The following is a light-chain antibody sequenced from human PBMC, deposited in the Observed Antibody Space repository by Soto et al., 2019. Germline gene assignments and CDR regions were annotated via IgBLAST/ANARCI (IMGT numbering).Light chain of an antibody. Sequence: EIVMTQSPATLSVSPGERATLSCRASQSVRSNLAWYQQKPGQAPRLLIYGASTRATGIPARFSGSGSGTEFTLTISTLQSEDFAVYYCQQYETWPPRWTFGQGTKVEIK. CDR3: QQYETWPPRWT. CDR2: GAS. V-gene: IGKV3-15*01. J-gene: IGKJ1*01. CDR1: QSVRSN.